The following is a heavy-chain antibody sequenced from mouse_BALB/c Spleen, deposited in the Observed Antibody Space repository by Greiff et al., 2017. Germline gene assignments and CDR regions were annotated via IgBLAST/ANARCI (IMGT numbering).Heavy chain of an antibody. J-gene: IGHJ2*01. V-gene: IGHV5-6*01. CDR1: GFTFSSYG. Sequence: EVMLVESGGDLVKPGGSLKLSCAASGFTFSSYGMSWVRQTPDKRLEWVATISSGGSYTYYPDSVKGRFTISRDNAKNTLYLQMSSLKSEDTAMYYCAREMDYGSSLYYFDYWGQGTTLTVSS. CDR3: AREMDYGSSLYYFDY. D-gene: IGHD1-1*01. CDR2: ISSGGSYT.